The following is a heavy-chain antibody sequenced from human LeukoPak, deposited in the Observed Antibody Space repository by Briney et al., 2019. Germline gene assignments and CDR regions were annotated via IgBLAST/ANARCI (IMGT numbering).Heavy chain of an antibody. Sequence: SVKVSCKASGGTSSSYTISWVRQAPGQGLEWMGRIIPIGGVENYAQKFQGRVTITADKLTSTAYMELSSLRSEDTAVYYCARALDCTNGVCFGDDAFDIWGQGTMVTVSS. CDR3: ARALDCTNGVCFGDDAFDI. D-gene: IGHD2-8*01. V-gene: IGHV1-69*02. CDR1: GGTSSSYT. CDR2: IIPIGGVE. J-gene: IGHJ3*02.